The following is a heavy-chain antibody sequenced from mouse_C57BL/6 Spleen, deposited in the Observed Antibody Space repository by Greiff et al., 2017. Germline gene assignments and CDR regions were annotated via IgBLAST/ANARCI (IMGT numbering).Heavy chain of an antibody. V-gene: IGHV1-62-2*01. CDR3: ARHGRDDPWFAY. CDR2: FYPGSGSI. CDR1: GYTFTEYT. Sequence: VKLMESGAELVKPGASVTLSCKASGYTFTEYTIHWVKQRSGQGLEWIGWFYPGSGSIKYNEKFKDKATVTADKSSSTVYMELSRLTSEDSAVYFCARHGRDDPWFAYWGQGTLVTVAA. D-gene: IGHD2-3*01. J-gene: IGHJ3*01.